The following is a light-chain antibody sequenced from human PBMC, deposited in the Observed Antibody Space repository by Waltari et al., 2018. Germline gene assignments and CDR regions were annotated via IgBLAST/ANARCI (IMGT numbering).Light chain of an antibody. CDR2: GAS. Sequence: EIVMTQSPAILSASPGERATLSCRPSQSVSTNLAWYQQKPGQAPRLLIYGASTRATGIPDRFSGSGSDTEFTLTISSLQSEDFVVYSCQQYNDWPRTFGQGTKVEIK. V-gene: IGKV3-15*01. CDR1: QSVSTN. CDR3: QQYNDWPRT. J-gene: IGKJ1*01.